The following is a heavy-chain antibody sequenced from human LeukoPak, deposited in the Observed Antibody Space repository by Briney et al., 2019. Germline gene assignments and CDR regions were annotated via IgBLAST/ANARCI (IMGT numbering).Heavy chain of an antibody. CDR3: AREGVVVVPAAWHYFDY. Sequence: MTSETLSLTCTVSGGSISSGSYYWSWIRQPAGKGLEWIGRIYTSGSTNYNPSLKSRVTISVDTSKNQFSLKLSSVTAADTAVYYCAREGVVVVPAAWHYFDYWGQGTLVTVSS. CDR1: GGSISSGSYY. V-gene: IGHV4-61*02. CDR2: IYTSGST. D-gene: IGHD2-2*01. J-gene: IGHJ4*02.